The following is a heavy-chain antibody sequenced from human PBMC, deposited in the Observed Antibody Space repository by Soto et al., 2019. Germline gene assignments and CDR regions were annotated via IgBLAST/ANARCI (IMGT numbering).Heavy chain of an antibody. CDR1: VAVIEDDC. D-gene: IGHD4-4*01. V-gene: IGHV4-59*01. CDR3: ARAPSSNLVCDK. CDR2: ICYNGNT. Sequence: SETLSLTCTVSVAVIEDDCWTWIRQAPGQGLEWLGNICYNGNTKYSPSLQGRVIITRDVSKNQFFLSLTSVTASDTAVYYCARAPSSNLVCDKWGQGALVTVSS. J-gene: IGHJ4*01.